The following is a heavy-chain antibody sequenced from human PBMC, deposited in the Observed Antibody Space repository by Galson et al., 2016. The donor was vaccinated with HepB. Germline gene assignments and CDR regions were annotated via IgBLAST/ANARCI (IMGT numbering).Heavy chain of an antibody. Sequence: TLSLTCTVSGGSISRGDHYWSWIRQHPGKGLQWLGYIFYSGTTYYNPSLKSRITMSVDTSKNQFSLKLNSVTAADTAIYYCGRGREGYNYIDYWGQGTLVTVAS. CDR2: IFYSGTT. CDR3: GRGREGYNYIDY. D-gene: IGHD5-24*01. CDR1: GGSISRGDHY. J-gene: IGHJ4*02. V-gene: IGHV4-31*03.